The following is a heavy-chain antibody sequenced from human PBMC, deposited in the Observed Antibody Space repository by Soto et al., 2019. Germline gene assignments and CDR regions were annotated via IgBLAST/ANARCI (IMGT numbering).Heavy chain of an antibody. CDR1: GGSISSSSYY. V-gene: IGHV4-61*05. CDR2: IYYSGST. D-gene: IGHD6-13*01. CDR3: ARARGSSWYDGSYYYGMDV. J-gene: IGHJ6*02. Sequence: SETLSLTCTVSGGSISSSSYYWGWIRQPPGKGLEWIGYIYYSGSTNYNPSLKSRVTISVDTSKNQFSLKLSSVTAADTAVYYCARARGSSWYDGSYYYGMDVWGQGTTVTVSS.